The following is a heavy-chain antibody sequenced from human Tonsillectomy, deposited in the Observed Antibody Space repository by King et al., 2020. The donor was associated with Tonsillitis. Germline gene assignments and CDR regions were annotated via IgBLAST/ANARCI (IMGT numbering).Heavy chain of an antibody. CDR2: IYSDAGT. CDR3: AMISRSSSPYYYYAMDV. D-gene: IGHD2-2*01. J-gene: IGHJ6*02. Sequence: VQLVESGGGLVQPGGSLRLSCAASGFTVSSNYMSWVRQAPGKGLEWVSVIYSDAGTYYADSVKGRFTISRHNSKNTLYLQMSSLRTEDTAMYHCAMISRSSSPYYYYAMDVWGQGTKVTVSS. CDR1: GFTVSSNY. V-gene: IGHV3-53*04.